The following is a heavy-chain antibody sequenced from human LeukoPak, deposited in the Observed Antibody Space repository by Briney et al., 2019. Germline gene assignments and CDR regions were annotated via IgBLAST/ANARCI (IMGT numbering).Heavy chain of an antibody. V-gene: IGHV4-61*01. CDR1: GASISTSSYY. J-gene: IGHJ4*02. Sequence: SETLSLTCTVSGASISTSSYYWSWIRQPPGKGLEWIGYIYYSGSTNYNPSLKSRVTISVDTSKNQFSLKLSSVTAADTAVYYCARVVGPIYYDSSGYPLYYFDYWGQGTLVTVSS. CDR3: ARVVGPIYYDSSGYPLYYFDY. CDR2: IYYSGST. D-gene: IGHD3-22*01.